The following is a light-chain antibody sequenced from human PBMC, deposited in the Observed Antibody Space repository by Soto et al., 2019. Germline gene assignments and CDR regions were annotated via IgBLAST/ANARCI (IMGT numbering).Light chain of an antibody. CDR2: KVS. J-gene: IGKJ2*01. CDR3: MQGTHWPYT. CDR1: QSLVHSDGNTH. V-gene: IGKV2-30*02. Sequence: DVVMTQSPLSLPVTLGQPASISCRSTQSLVHSDGNTHLNWFQQRPGQSPRRLICKVSNRESGVPDRFSGSASSTDLTLKMSRVEAEDVGVYYYMQGTHWPYTFGHGTKLEIK.